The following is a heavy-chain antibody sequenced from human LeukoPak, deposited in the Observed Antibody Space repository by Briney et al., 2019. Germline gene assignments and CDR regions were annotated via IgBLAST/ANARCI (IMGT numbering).Heavy chain of an antibody. CDR3: ARAVRGGSYFHYFDY. V-gene: IGHV4-30-2*01. D-gene: IGHD1-26*01. J-gene: IGHJ4*02. Sequence: SETLSLTCAVSGGSISSGGYSWSWIRQPPGKGLEWIGYIYHSGSTYYNPSLKRRVTISVDRSKNQFSLKLSSVTAADTAVYYCARAVRGGSYFHYFDYWGQGTLVTVSS. CDR2: IYHSGST. CDR1: GGSISSGGYS.